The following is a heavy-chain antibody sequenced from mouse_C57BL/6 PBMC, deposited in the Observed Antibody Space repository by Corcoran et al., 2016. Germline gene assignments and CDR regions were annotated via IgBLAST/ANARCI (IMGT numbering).Heavy chain of an antibody. CDR1: GYAFSSYW. J-gene: IGHJ2*01. V-gene: IGHV1-80*01. D-gene: IGHD1-1*01. CDR3: ARSYYYGSSYYFDY. Sequence: QVQLQQSGAELVKPGASVKISCKASGYAFSSYWMNWVKQRPGKGLEWIGQIYPGDGDTNYNGKFKGKATLTADKSSSTAYMQLSSLTSEDSAVYCCARSYYYGSSYYFDYWGQGTTLTVSS. CDR2: IYPGDGDT.